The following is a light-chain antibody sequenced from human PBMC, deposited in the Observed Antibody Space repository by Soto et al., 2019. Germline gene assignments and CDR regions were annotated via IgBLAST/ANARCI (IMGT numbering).Light chain of an antibody. CDR2: GTS. CDR3: QQYASSPLLT. CDR1: QTIGSTY. J-gene: IGKJ4*01. Sequence: EIVLTQSPGTLSLSPGETATLSCRASQTIGSTYLAWYQQKPGQAPRLLIFGTSRRATGIPDRFSSSGSGTDFTLSISRLEPEDFAVYYCQQYASSPLLTFGGGTKVDIK. V-gene: IGKV3-20*01.